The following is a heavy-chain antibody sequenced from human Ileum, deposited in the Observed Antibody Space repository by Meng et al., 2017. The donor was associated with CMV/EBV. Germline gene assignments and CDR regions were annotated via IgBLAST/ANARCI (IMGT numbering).Heavy chain of an antibody. Sequence: GESLKISCAASGFPFSSYGFHWVRQAPGKGLEWVADIWYHGRNSYYADSVRGRFTISRDDSKNTLYLQMNSLRADDTAVYYCAKDLAVGRIWFDPWGQGTLVTVSS. J-gene: IGHJ5*02. D-gene: IGHD6-19*01. CDR1: GFPFSSYG. CDR3: AKDLAVGRIWFDP. V-gene: IGHV3-33*06. CDR2: IWYHGRNS.